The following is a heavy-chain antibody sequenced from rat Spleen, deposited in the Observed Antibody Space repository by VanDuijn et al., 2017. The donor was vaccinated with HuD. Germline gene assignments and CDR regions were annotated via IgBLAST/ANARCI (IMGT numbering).Heavy chain of an antibody. CDR3: AKCMNYYSTYPFYVMGD. Sequence: EVQLVETGGGLVQPGGSLQLSCVASGFTFSGYWMYWIRQAPGEGLEWISFISPDGGTTYYPDSVKGRFTISRDNAENTVYLQMNSLRSEDTATYYCAKCMNYYSTYPFYVMGDWGQGASVTVSS. J-gene: IGHJ4*01. CDR1: GFTFSGYW. D-gene: IGHD1-2*01. V-gene: IGHV5-58*01. CDR2: ISPDGGTT.